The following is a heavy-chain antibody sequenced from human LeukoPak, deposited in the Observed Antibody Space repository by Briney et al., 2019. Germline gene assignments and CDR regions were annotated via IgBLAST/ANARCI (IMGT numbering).Heavy chain of an antibody. CDR1: GYTFTSYG. CDR2: ISAYNGNT. CDR3: TRTLRTNWFDP. V-gene: IGHV1-18*01. Sequence: GASVKVSCKASGYTFTSYGISWVRQAPGQGLEWMGWISAYNGNTNYAQKLQGRVTMTTDTSTSTAYMELRGLRSDDTAVYYCTRTLRTNWFDPWGQGTLVTVSS. J-gene: IGHJ5*02. D-gene: IGHD1-1*01.